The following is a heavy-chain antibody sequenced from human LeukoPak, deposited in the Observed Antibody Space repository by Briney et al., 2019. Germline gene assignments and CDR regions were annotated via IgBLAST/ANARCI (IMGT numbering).Heavy chain of an antibody. Sequence: SETLSLTCTVSGGSIISDSYYWSWIRQPPGKGLEWIGYIYYSGSTNYNPSLKSRVTISVDTSKNQFSLKLSSVTAADTAVYYCARGGSNVDYWGQGTLVTVSS. CDR2: IYYSGST. CDR3: ARGGSNVDY. CDR1: GGSIISDSYY. D-gene: IGHD1-14*01. V-gene: IGHV4-61*01. J-gene: IGHJ4*02.